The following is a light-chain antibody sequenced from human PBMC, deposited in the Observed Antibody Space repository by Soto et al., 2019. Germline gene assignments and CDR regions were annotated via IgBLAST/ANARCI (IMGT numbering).Light chain of an antibody. CDR3: LQVYYFPRT. CDR2: AAS. V-gene: IGKV1-12*01. CDR1: QDIGGR. Sequence: TQSLCSACASVGDRVTIACRASQDIGGRLAWFQQKPGEAPQYLIQAASILQSGVPSRFSGSGSGTEFILTINNLQPEDFASYFSLQVYYFPRTFGLGTKVDIK. J-gene: IGKJ1*01.